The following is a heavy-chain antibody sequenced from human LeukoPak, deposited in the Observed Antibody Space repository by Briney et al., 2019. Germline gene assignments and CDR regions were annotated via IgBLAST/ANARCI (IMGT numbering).Heavy chain of an antibody. CDR2: IYYSGST. V-gene: IGHV4-39*01. CDR1: GGSISSSSCY. CDR3: ARHLPTSGSYPYYYYYYMDV. D-gene: IGHD1-26*01. J-gene: IGHJ6*03. Sequence: SETLSLTCTVSGGSISSSSCYWGWIRQPPGKGLEWIGSIYYSGSTYYNPSLKSRVTISVDTSKNQFSLRLSSVTAADTAVYYCARHLPTSGSYPYYYYYYMDVWGKGTTVTVSS.